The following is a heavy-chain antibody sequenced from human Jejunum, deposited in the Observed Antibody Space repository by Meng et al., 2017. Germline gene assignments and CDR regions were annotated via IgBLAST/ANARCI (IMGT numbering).Heavy chain of an antibody. Sequence: GQLKQWGAGLFKPSEALSLTWAVYGGSISGYFWSWIRQAPGEGLEWVGEFTRGGTTNYNPSLKSRVTISADTSKNQFSLTLSSVSAADTAVYYCARHEVDFDNWGQGTLVTVSS. CDR3: ARHEVDFDN. CDR1: GGSISGYF. CDR2: FTRGGTT. J-gene: IGHJ4*02. D-gene: IGHD1-26*01. V-gene: IGHV4-34*02.